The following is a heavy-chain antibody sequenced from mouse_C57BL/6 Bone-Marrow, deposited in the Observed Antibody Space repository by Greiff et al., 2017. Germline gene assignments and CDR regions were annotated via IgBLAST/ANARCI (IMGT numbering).Heavy chain of an antibody. CDR1: GYTFTSYW. D-gene: IGHD1-1*01. CDR2: IYPSDSET. Sequence: VQLQQPGAELVRPGSSVKLSCKASGYTFTSYWMAWVKQRPGQGLEWIGNIYPSDSETHYTQKFKDKATLTVDKSSSTAYMQLSSLTSENSAVYYCARSDGSSYPYWYFDGWGTGTTVTVSS. J-gene: IGHJ1*03. V-gene: IGHV1-61*01. CDR3: ARSDGSSYPYWYFDG.